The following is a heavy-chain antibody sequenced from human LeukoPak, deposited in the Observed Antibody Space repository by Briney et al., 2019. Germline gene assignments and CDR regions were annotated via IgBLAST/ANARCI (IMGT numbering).Heavy chain of an antibody. CDR2: IYYSGTT. V-gene: IGHV4-59*01. J-gene: IGHJ3*02. Sequence: PSETLSLTCTVSGGSISSYYWSWIRQPPGKGLEWVGYIYYSGTTNYNPSLKSRVTVSVDTSKNQFSLKLSSVTAADTAVYYCARFRDSSGYPTFDMWGQGTMVTVSS. D-gene: IGHD3-22*01. CDR1: GGSISSYY. CDR3: ARFRDSSGYPTFDM.